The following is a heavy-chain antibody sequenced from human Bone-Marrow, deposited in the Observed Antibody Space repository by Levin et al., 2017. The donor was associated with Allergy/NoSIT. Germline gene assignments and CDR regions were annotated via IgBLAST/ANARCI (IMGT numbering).Heavy chain of an antibody. J-gene: IGHJ4*02. V-gene: IGHV3-23*01. CDR3: AKGQGVPAAGEPFDY. CDR2: VTDGGGST. Sequence: GESLKISCAASGFTFSSYAMSWVRQAPGKGLEWVSAVTDGGGSTYYADPVKGRFTISRDNSKNTLYLQVSSLRAEDTAVYFCAKGQGVPAAGEPFDYWGQGTLVTVSS. D-gene: IGHD2-2*01. CDR1: GFTFSSYA.